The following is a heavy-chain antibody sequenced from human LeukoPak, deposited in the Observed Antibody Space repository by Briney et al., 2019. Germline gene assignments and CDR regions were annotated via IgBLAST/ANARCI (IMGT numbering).Heavy chain of an antibody. CDR2: IFSNDEK. Sequence: SGPVLAKPTETLTLTCTVSGFSLSNARMGVSWIRQPPGKALEWLAHIFSNDEKSYSTSLKSRLTISKDTSKSQVVLTMTNMDPVDTATYYCARAPMVRGVLDAFDIWGQGTMVTVSS. J-gene: IGHJ3*02. D-gene: IGHD3-10*01. CDR3: ARAPMVRGVLDAFDI. CDR1: GFSLSNARMG. V-gene: IGHV2-26*01.